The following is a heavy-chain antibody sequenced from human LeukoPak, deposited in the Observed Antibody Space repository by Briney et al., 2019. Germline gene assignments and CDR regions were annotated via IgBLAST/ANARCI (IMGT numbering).Heavy chain of an antibody. Sequence: PSETLSLTCTVPGGSIKSHFWSWVRQPPGKRLEWIGYIFHSGSTNYNPSLKSRVTISVDTSKNQFSLRLTSVTAADTAVYHCVRTNPWDLTYYFDYWGQGTLVTVSS. V-gene: IGHV4-59*11. CDR1: GGSIKSHF. CDR3: VRTNPWDLTYYFDY. D-gene: IGHD1-14*01. J-gene: IGHJ4*02. CDR2: IFHSGST.